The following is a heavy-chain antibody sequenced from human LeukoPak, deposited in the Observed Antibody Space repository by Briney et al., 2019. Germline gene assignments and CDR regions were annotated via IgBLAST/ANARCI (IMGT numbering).Heavy chain of an antibody. J-gene: IGHJ4*02. CDR1: GFTFSSYW. CDR2: IYSGGST. CDR3: AREYGVY. Sequence: GGSLRLSCAASGFTFSSYWMSWVRQAPGKGLEWVSVIYSGGSTYYADSVKGRFTISRDNSKNTLYLQMNSLRAEDTAVYYCAREYGVYWGQGTLVTVSS. V-gene: IGHV3-53*01. D-gene: IGHD3-10*01.